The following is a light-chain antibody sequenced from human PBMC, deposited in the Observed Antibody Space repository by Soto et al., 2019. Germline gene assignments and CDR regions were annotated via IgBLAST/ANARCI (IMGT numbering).Light chain of an antibody. CDR2: AAS. V-gene: IGKV1-27*01. CDR3: QPYISAPWT. Sequence: DIQMTQSPSSLSASVGDRVTITCRASQGIINYLSWYHQKPGKVPKLLIYAASPLQSGVPSRFSGSGSGTDVTITISSLQPEDFATYYCQPYISAPWTFGPGTKVEIK. CDR1: QGIINY. J-gene: IGKJ1*01.